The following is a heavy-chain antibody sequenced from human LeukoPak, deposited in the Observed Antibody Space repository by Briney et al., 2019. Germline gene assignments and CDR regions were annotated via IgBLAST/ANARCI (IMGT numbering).Heavy chain of an antibody. V-gene: IGHV3-23*01. D-gene: IGHD6-6*01. Sequence: GGSLRLSCAASGFTFSSYAMSWVRQAPGKGLEWVSAIIGSGGSTYYADSVKGRFTISRDNSKNTLYLQMNSLRAEDTAVYYCAKVGYSSSSANFDYWGQGTLVTVSS. CDR1: GFTFSSYA. CDR2: IIGSGGST. J-gene: IGHJ4*02. CDR3: AKVGYSSSSANFDY.